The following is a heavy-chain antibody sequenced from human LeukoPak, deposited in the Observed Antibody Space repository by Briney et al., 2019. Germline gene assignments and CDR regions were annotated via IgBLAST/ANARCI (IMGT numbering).Heavy chain of an antibody. J-gene: IGHJ5*02. Sequence: GGSLRLSCAASGFTFSSYAMSWVRQAPGKGLEWVSAISGSGGSTYYADSVKGRFTISRDNSKNTLYLQMNSLRAEDTAVYYCARDHSVGDIAWWFDPWGQGTLVSVSS. CDR3: ARDHSVGDIAWWFDP. D-gene: IGHD3-10*01. CDR1: GFTFSSYA. CDR2: ISGSGGST. V-gene: IGHV3-23*01.